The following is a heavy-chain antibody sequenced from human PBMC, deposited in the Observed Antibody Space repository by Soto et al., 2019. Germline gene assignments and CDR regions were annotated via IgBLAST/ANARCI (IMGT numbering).Heavy chain of an antibody. D-gene: IGHD7-27*01. CDR3: ARGVNWEPLTRNNWFDP. CDR2: INPSGDSR. Sequence: ASVKVSCKASGFSFSDYFMHWVRQAPGQGLEWMGIINPSGDSRNYAQKFQGRVTITRDTSTSTVYMDLSSLRYEDTAVYYCARGVNWEPLTRNNWFDPWGQGTLVTVSS. J-gene: IGHJ5*02. V-gene: IGHV1-46*01. CDR1: GFSFSDYF.